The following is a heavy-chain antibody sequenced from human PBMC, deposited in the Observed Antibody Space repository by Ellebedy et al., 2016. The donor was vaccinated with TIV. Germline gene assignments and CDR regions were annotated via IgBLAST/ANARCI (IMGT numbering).Heavy chain of an antibody. CDR3: VREITMVRPLDV. Sequence: MPSETLSLTCTVSGASINSGHFWGWIRQSPGKGLEWIGSVYHGGSAYFNPSLKSRLSIAVDTSKNQVSLNLTSVTAADNGVYYCVREITMVRPLDVWGQGATVTVSS. D-gene: IGHD3-10*01. CDR1: GASINSGHF. J-gene: IGHJ6*02. CDR2: VYHGGSA. V-gene: IGHV4-38-2*02.